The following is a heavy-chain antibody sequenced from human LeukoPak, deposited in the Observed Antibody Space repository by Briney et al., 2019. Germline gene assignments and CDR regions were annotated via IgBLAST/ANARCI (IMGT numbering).Heavy chain of an antibody. CDR3: ARDLAPGLRYFDNWFDP. CDR2: IYYSGST. CDR1: GGSISSSSYY. V-gene: IGHV4-39*07. D-gene: IGHD3-9*01. J-gene: IGHJ5*02. Sequence: PSETLSLTCTVSGGSISSSSYYWGWIRQPPGKGLEWIGSIYYSGSTYYNPSLKSRVTISVDTSKSQFSLKLSSVTAADTAVYYCARDLAPGLRYFDNWFDPWGQGTLVTVSS.